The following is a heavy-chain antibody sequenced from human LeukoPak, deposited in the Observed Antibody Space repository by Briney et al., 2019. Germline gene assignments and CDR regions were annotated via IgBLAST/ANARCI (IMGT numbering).Heavy chain of an antibody. Sequence: SETLSLTCTVSGGSISSGSYYWGWIRQPPGKGLEWIGSIYYSGSTYYNPSLKSRVTISVDTSKNQFSLKLSSVTAADTAVYYCARAFGDYANWFDPWGQGTLVTVSS. CDR1: GGSISSGSYY. V-gene: IGHV4-39*07. D-gene: IGHD4-17*01. CDR2: IYYSGST. J-gene: IGHJ5*02. CDR3: ARAFGDYANWFDP.